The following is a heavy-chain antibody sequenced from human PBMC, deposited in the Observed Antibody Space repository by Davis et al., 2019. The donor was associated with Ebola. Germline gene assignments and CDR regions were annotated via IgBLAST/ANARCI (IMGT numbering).Heavy chain of an antibody. Sequence: MPSETLSLTCTVSGGSISSSSYYWSWIRQPPGKGLEWIGEINHSGSTNCNPSLKSRVTISVDTSKNQFSLKLSSVTAADTAVYYCARGRDCSSTSCYIFRVTYFDYWGQGTLVTVSS. J-gene: IGHJ4*02. V-gene: IGHV4-39*07. CDR2: INHSGST. D-gene: IGHD2-2*02. CDR1: GGSISSSSYY. CDR3: ARGRDCSSTSCYIFRVTYFDY.